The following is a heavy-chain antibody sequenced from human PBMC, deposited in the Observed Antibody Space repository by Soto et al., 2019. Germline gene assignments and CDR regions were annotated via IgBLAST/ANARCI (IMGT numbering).Heavy chain of an antibody. V-gene: IGHV4-31*03. CDR1: GGSISSGGYY. CDR3: ARGVLH. Sequence: QVQLQESGPGLVQPSQTLSLTCTVSGGSISSGGYYWSWIRQHPGTGLEWIGHISYSGRTYYNTSLKSRVTISGATSRNRFSLIVNSVTAADPAVYYCARGVLHWGQGTLVTVSS. CDR2: ISYSGRT. J-gene: IGHJ4*01.